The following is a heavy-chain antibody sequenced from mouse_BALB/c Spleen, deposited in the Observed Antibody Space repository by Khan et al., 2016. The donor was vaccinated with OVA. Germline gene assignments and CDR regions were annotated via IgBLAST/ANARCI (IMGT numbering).Heavy chain of an antibody. J-gene: IGHJ3*01. D-gene: IGHD3-3*01. CDR2: IHYSGST. V-gene: IGHV3-2*02. CDR1: GYSITSDYA. Sequence: EVQLQESGPGLVKPSQSLSLTCTVTGYSITSDYAWNWIRQFPGNKLGWMGYIHYSGSTSYIPSLKSRISITRDTSKNQFFLHLNSVTSEDTATYYCARGRAYWGQGTLVTVSA. CDR3: ARGRAY.